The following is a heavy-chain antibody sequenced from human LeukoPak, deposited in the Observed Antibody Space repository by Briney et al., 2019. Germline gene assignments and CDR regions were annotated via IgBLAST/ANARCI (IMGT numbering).Heavy chain of an antibody. J-gene: IGHJ6*03. CDR2: IYHSGST. V-gene: IGHV4-38-2*02. CDR3: ARHIGGGIEDMDV. D-gene: IGHD3-16*02. CDR1: GYSISSGYY. Sequence: SETLSLTCTVSGYSISSGYYWGWIRQPPGKGLEWIGSIYHSGSTYYNPSPKSRVTISVDTSRNQFFLKMSSVTAADTAVYYCARHIGGGIEDMDVWGKGTKVTVSS.